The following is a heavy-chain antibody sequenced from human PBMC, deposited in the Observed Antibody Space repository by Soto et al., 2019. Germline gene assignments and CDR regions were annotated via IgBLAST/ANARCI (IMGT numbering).Heavy chain of an antibody. CDR1: GDSVSSNSDA. CDR3: ASTVGPYEGFFDY. Sequence: QTLSLTCAISGDSVSSNSDAWNWIRQSPSRGLEWLGRTYYRSKWYKDYAVSVKSRITINPDTSKNQFSLQLDSVTPEDTALYYCASTVGPYEGFFDYWGQGTLVTVSS. V-gene: IGHV6-1*01. J-gene: IGHJ4*02. CDR2: TYYRSKWYK. D-gene: IGHD3-3*01.